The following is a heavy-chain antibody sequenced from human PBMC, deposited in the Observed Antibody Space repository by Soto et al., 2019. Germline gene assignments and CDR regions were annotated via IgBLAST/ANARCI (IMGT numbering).Heavy chain of an antibody. CDR3: ARGDDYGDRKAD. CDR1: GFTFSSYA. J-gene: IGHJ4*02. D-gene: IGHD4-17*01. V-gene: IGHV3-30-3*01. CDR2: ISYDGSNK. Sequence: QVQLVESGGGVVQPGRSLRLSCAASGFTFSSYAMHWVRQAPGKGLEWVAVISYDGSNKYYADSVKGQFTISRDNSKNTLYLQMNSLRAEDTAVYYCARGDDYGDRKADWGQGTLVTVSS.